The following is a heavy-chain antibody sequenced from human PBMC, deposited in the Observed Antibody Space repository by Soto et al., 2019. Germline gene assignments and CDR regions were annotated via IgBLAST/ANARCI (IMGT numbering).Heavy chain of an antibody. CDR1: GFDLSKHG. CDR3: ASGFRYSRVCSYFFDL. CDR2: RSDDGNYQ. Sequence: XGCLRRTCAASGFDLSKHGMDWLRQAPGKGLDWVAGRSDDGNYQSYEDSVRGRFTVSRDVSKNSLILQMTSLRPEGTAVYHCASGFRYSRVCSYFFDLWGPGTLVTVSS. V-gene: IGHV3-30*03. J-gene: IGHJ4*02. D-gene: IGHD3-16*02.